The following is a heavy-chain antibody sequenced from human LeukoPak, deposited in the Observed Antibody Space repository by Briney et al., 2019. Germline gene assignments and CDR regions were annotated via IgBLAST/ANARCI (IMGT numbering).Heavy chain of an antibody. J-gene: IGHJ4*02. Sequence: GGSLRLSCAASGFSFSSYGMHWVRQAPGKGLEWVAAIWYDGGHKNYGDSVKGRFTISRDNSKNTLYLHMNSLRVEDTAVYYCVKDLARYYDTSGYEYFDYWGQGTLVSVSS. CDR1: GFSFSSYG. CDR3: VKDLARYYDTSGYEYFDY. V-gene: IGHV3-33*06. CDR2: IWYDGGHK. D-gene: IGHD3-22*01.